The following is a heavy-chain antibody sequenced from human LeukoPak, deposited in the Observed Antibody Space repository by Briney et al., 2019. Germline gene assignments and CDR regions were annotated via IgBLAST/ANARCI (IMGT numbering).Heavy chain of an antibody. CDR1: GYTFTSYD. J-gene: IGHJ5*02. D-gene: IGHD6-13*01. CDR3: ARGLIAAAGYNWFDP. CDR2: MNPKSGNT. V-gene: IGHV1-8*01. Sequence: ASVKVSCKASGYTFTSYDINWVRQAAGQGVEWMGWMNPKSGNTGYAQKFKGRVTMTRNTSISTAYMELSSLRSEDTAVYYCARGLIAAAGYNWFDPWGQGTLVTVSS.